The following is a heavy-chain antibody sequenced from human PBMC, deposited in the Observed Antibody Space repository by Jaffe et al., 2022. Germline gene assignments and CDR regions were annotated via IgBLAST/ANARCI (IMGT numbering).Heavy chain of an antibody. CDR2: ISSSGSTI. CDR3: ARELWFGELFSVGWFDP. Sequence: EVQLVESGGGLVQPGGSLRLSCAASGFTFSSYEMNWVRQAPGKGLEWVSYISSSGSTIYYADSVKGRFTISRDNAKNSLYLQMNSLRAEDTAVYYCARELWFGELFSVGWFDPWGQGTLVTVSS. V-gene: IGHV3-48*03. CDR1: GFTFSSYE. D-gene: IGHD3-10*01. J-gene: IGHJ5*02.